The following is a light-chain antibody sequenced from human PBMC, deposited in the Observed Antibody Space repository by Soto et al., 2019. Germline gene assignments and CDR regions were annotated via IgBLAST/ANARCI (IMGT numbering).Light chain of an antibody. J-gene: IGKJ4*01. V-gene: IGKV3-15*01. CDR3: QQYNSWPLT. Sequence: EIVMTQSPATLSVSPGERVTLSCRASQDIRSSLAWYQQKPGQAPRLLIYGASIRATGVPATFSGSGSGTEFTLSISSLQSEHLGVYYCQQYNSWPLTFGGGTKVDIK. CDR1: QDIRSS. CDR2: GAS.